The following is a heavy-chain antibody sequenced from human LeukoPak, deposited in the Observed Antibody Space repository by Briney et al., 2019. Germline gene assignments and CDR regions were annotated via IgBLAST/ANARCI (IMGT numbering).Heavy chain of an antibody. V-gene: IGHV3-30-3*01. CDR3: ARGKGSESGYDYFLDY. Sequence: GGSLRLSCAASGFTFSSYAMHWVRQAPGKGLDGVTLFSYDGCSKYYADSVRGRFTISRDNSKNTLYLQMNSLRADDSAVYYCARGKGSESGYDYFLDYWGQGTLVTVSS. CDR2: FSYDGCSK. D-gene: IGHD5-12*01. CDR1: GFTFSSYA. J-gene: IGHJ4*02.